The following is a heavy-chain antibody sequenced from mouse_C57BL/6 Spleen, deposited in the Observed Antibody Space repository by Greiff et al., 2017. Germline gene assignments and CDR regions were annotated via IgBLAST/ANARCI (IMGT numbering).Heavy chain of an antibody. CDR3: ASGGNYGNYDAMDD. CDR2: ILPGSGST. CDR1: GYTFTGYW. Sequence: QVQLQQSGAELMKPGASVKLSCKATGYTFTGYWIEWVKQRPGHGLEWIGEILPGSGSTNYNEKFKGKATLTADTSSNTAYLQLSSLTTEDSAIXYCASGGNYGNYDAMDDWGQGTSVTVSS. J-gene: IGHJ4*01. V-gene: IGHV1-9*01. D-gene: IGHD2-1*01.